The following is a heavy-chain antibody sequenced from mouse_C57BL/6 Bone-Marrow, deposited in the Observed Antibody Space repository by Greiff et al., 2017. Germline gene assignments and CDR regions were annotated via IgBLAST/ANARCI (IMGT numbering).Heavy chain of an antibody. J-gene: IGHJ3*01. CDR1: GYTFTSYW. V-gene: IGHV1-61*01. Sequence: VQLQQPGAELVRPGSSVKLSCKASGYTFTSYWMAWVTPRPGQGLAWIGNIYPSDRDTHYNQKFKDTATLTVDKSSSTAYMQRSSLTSEDSAVYYGAAWDGAWFAYGGQGTLVTVAA. CDR2: IYPSDRDT. D-gene: IGHD4-1*01. CDR3: AAWDGAWFAY.